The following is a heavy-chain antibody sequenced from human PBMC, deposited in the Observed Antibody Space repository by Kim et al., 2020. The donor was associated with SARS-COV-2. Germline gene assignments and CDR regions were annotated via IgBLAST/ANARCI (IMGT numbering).Heavy chain of an antibody. V-gene: IGHV4-59*01. J-gene: IGHJ4*02. Sequence: GRTNYTPSLRSRVTISVDTSKNQFSLKLSSVTAADTAVYYCARDRRYFDYWGQGTLVTVSS. CDR2: GRT. D-gene: IGHD6-6*01. CDR3: ARDRRYFDY.